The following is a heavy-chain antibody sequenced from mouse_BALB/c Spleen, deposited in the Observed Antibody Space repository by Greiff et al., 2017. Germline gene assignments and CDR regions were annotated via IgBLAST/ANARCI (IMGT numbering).Heavy chain of an antibody. CDR1: GYSITSGYY. J-gene: IGHJ3*01. V-gene: IGHV3-6*02. CDR3: ARSWDAFAY. Sequence: EVKLEESGPGLVKPSQSLSLTCSVTGYSITSGYYWNWIRKFPGNKLEWMGYISYDGSNNYNPSLKNRISITRDTSKNQFFLKLNSVTTEDSATCCCARSWDAFAYWGQGTLVTVSA. CDR2: ISYDGSN. D-gene: IGHD4-1*01.